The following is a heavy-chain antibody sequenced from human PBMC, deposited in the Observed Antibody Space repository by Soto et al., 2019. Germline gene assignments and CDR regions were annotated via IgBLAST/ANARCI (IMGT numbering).Heavy chain of an antibody. Sequence: GESLKISCKGSGYSFAGYWITWVRQKPGKGLEWMGRIAPSDSQTYYSPSLRGHVTISATKSITTVFLQWSSLRASDTAMYYCARQIYDSDTGPNFQYYFDSWGQGTPVTVSS. D-gene: IGHD3-22*01. CDR3: ARQIYDSDTGPNFQYYFDS. V-gene: IGHV5-10-1*01. CDR2: IAPSDSQT. CDR1: GYSFAGYW. J-gene: IGHJ4*02.